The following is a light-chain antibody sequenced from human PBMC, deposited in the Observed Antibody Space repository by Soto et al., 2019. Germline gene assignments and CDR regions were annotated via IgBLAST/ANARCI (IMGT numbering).Light chain of an antibody. Sequence: DIQMTQSPSTLSASVGDRVTITCRASQSINSWLAWYQQKPGKAPNLLIYKASTLESGVPSRFSGSGSGTEFTLTISSVQPDDFATYYCQQYNSYSLTFGQGTKVDIK. V-gene: IGKV1-5*03. CDR2: KAS. CDR1: QSINSW. CDR3: QQYNSYSLT. J-gene: IGKJ1*01.